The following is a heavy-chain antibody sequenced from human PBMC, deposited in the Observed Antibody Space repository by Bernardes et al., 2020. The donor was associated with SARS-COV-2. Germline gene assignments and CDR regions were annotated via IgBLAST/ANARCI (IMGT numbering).Heavy chain of an antibody. Sequence: VGSLSLSCVASGFNFSGSAIQWVRQAPGKGLEWVGRMRSKYKNYVTTYAPSLKDRITISRDDSRDTAYLQISSLKVGDTAVYYCTGDYLYWGQGALVTVSS. CDR1: GFNFSGSA. V-gene: IGHV3-73*01. CDR3: TGDYLY. CDR2: MRSKYKNYVT. J-gene: IGHJ4*02. D-gene: IGHD4-17*01.